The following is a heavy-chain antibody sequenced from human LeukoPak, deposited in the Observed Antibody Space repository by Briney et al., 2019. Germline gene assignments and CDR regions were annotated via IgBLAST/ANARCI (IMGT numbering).Heavy chain of an antibody. CDR2: INIGNGNT. Sequence: ASVKVSCKASGYTFTHYAMHWVRQAPGQRLEWMGWINIGNGNTKYSENFQGRVTFSSDTSANTVYMELSSLRSEDTAVYYCARDRPWGSALYYYGMDVWGQGTTVTVSS. D-gene: IGHD3-10*01. V-gene: IGHV1-3*04. CDR1: GYTFTHYA. J-gene: IGHJ6*02. CDR3: ARDRPWGSALYYYGMDV.